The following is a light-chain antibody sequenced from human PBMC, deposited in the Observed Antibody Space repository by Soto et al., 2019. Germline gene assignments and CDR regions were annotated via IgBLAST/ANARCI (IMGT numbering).Light chain of an antibody. J-gene: IGKJ2*01. CDR3: QHLNNWPSYT. V-gene: IGKV3-15*01. Sequence: EIVMTQSAATLSVSPGERATLSCWASQNVNSNLAWYQQKPVQAPRLLIYGASTRDTGVPARFSGSGSGTEFTLTISSLQPEDFAIYYCQHLNNWPSYTFGQGTKVDIK. CDR1: QNVNSN. CDR2: GAS.